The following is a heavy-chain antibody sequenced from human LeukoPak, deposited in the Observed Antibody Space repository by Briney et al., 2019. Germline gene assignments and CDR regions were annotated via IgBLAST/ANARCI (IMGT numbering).Heavy chain of an antibody. V-gene: IGHV1-2*02. CDR2: INPNSGGT. D-gene: IGHD3-10*01. J-gene: IGHJ3*02. CDR3: ARDLVDYYRAFDI. Sequence: ASVKVSCKASGYTFTGYYMHWVRQAPGQGLEGMGWINPNSGGTNYAQKFQGRVTMTRDTSISTAYMELSRLRSDDTAVYYCARDLVDYYRAFDIWGQGTMVTVSS. CDR1: GYTFTGYY.